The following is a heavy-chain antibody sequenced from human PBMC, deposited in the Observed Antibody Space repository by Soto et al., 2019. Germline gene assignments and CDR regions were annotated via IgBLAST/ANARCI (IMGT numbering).Heavy chain of an antibody. CDR2: IYYSGST. J-gene: IGHJ3*02. V-gene: IGHV4-39*01. D-gene: IGHD3-3*01. Sequence: SETLSLTCTVSGGSISSSSYYWGWIRQPSGKGLEWIGSIYYSGSTYYNPSLKSRVTISVDTSKNQFSLKLSSVTAADTAVYYCARQSGTVRDFWSGHNAFDIWGQGTMVTVSS. CDR1: GGSISSSSYY. CDR3: ARQSGTVRDFWSGHNAFDI.